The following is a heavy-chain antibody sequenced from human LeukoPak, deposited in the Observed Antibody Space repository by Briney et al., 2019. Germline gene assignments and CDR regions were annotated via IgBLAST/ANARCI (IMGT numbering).Heavy chain of an antibody. CDR1: GYTFTSYD. CDR2: MNPNSGNT. V-gene: IGHV1-8*01. CDR3: ARMPYDSSGYYSRSSEYFQH. Sequence: ASVKVSCKASGYTFTSYDINWVRQATGQGLEWMGWMNPNSGNTGYAQKFQGRVTMTRNTSISTAYMELSSLRPEDTAVYYCARMPYDSSGYYSRSSEYFQHWGQGTLVTVSS. J-gene: IGHJ1*01. D-gene: IGHD3-22*01.